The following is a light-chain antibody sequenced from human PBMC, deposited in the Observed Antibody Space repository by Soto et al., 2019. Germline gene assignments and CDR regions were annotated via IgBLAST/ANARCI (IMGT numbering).Light chain of an antibody. V-gene: IGKV1-39*01. J-gene: IGKJ2*01. CDR1: QRIGSF. Sequence: DIQMTQSPSSLSASVGDRVTITCRASQRIGSFLNWYQQKPGKAPKFLISAASTLQSGVPSRFSGSGSGTDFTLTISSLQPDDLATYFCQQCYSPPYTFGQGTKLEIK. CDR2: AAS. CDR3: QQCYSPPYT.